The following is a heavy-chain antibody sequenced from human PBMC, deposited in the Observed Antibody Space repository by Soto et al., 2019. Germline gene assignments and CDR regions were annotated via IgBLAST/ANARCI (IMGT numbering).Heavy chain of an antibody. V-gene: IGHV1-69*13. D-gene: IGHD6-19*01. Sequence: ASVKVSCKASGGSFSNYIFAWVRQAPGQGLEWMGGTIPMFATAQYAQKLQGRVTITADESTSTVYMDLTSLRSDDTAVYYCARGLFGQQWLVGFDTWGQGTLVTVS. J-gene: IGHJ4*02. CDR1: GGSFSNYI. CDR2: TIPMFATA. CDR3: ARGLFGQQWLVGFDT.